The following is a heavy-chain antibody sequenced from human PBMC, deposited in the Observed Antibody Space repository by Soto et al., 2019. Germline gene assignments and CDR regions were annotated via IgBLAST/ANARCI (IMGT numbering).Heavy chain of an antibody. J-gene: IGHJ4*02. V-gene: IGHV3-30*09. CDR2: VSNDGSNR. CDR3: ASGAYSSGWSHYFDY. CDR1: GVTFSNYA. D-gene: IGHD6-19*01. Sequence: QVQLVESGGGVVQPGRSLRLSCAASGVTFSNYAMHWVRQAPGKGLEWVAVVSNDGSNRYYADSVKGRFALSRDNSRNTLYPQLNSLRAEDTAIYYCASGAYSSGWSHYFDYWGQGTLVTVSS.